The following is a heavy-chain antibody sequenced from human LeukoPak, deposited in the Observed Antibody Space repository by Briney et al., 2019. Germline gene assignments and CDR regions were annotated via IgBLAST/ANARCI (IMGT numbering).Heavy chain of an antibody. CDR1: GFTFSTYS. J-gene: IGHJ4*02. CDR3: ARGPSGYHNT. Sequence: GGSLRLSCAASGFTFSTYSMNWVRQAPGKGLEWVSYISSSSSTIYYADSVKGRFTISRDNSKNTLYLQMNSLRAEDTAVYYCARGPSGYHNTGGQGTLVTVSS. CDR2: ISSSSSTI. V-gene: IGHV3-48*01. D-gene: IGHD5-12*01.